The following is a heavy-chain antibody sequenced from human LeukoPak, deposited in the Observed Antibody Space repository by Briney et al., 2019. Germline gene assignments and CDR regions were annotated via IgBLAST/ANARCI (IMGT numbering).Heavy chain of an antibody. J-gene: IGHJ5*02. CDR3: ARDLGQYYDTSDNWFDP. V-gene: IGHV3-48*01. CDR2: IRSSSSTI. CDR1: GFTFSNYS. Sequence: PGGSLRLSCEASGFTFSNYSMNWVRQAPGKGLEWVSYIRSSSSTIYYADSVKGRFTISRDNAKNSLYLQMNSLRAEDTAVYYCARDLGQYYDTSDNWFDPWGQGTLVTVSS. D-gene: IGHD3-22*01.